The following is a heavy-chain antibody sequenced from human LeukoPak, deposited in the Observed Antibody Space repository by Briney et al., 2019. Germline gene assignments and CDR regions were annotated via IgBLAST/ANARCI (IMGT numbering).Heavy chain of an antibody. D-gene: IGHD3-3*01. CDR2: INAGSGYT. J-gene: IGHJ3*02. CDR3: ATFSWLLFAFDI. Sequence: GASVKVSCKASGYTFTNYAMHWVRQAPGQRLEWMGWINAGSGYTKYSQKFQGRVTITRDTSATTAYMELSSLRSEDTAVYYCATFSWLLFAFDIWGQGTMVTVSS. V-gene: IGHV1-3*01. CDR1: GYTFTNYA.